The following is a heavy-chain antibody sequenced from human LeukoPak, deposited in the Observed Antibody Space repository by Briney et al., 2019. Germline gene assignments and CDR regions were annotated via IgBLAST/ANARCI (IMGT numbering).Heavy chain of an antibody. D-gene: IGHD3-3*01. CDR1: GGSISSYY. CDR2: IYYSGST. CDR3: ARHGKFDYDFWSGNNWFDP. J-gene: IGHJ5*02. Sequence: PSETLSLTCTVSGGSISSYYWSWIRQPPGKGLEWIGYIYYSGSTNYNPSLESRVTISVDTSKNQFSLKLSSVTAADTAVYYCARHGKFDYDFWSGNNWFDPWGQGTLVTVSS. V-gene: IGHV4-59*08.